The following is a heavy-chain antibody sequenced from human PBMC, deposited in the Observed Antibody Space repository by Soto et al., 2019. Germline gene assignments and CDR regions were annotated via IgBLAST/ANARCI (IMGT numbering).Heavy chain of an antibody. CDR1: GFTSSDYY. CDR3: ARDRSSSWYGRGYHYYGMDV. D-gene: IGHD6-13*01. V-gene: IGHV3-11*01. CDR2: FSSSGNTI. Sequence: QVQLVESGGGLVKPGGSLRLSCAASGFTSSDYYMSWIRQAPGKGLEYISYFSSSGNTIYNADSVRGRFTISRDNSKNSLYLQMNSLGAEDTAVYYCARDRSSSWYGRGYHYYGMDVWGQGTTVTVSS. J-gene: IGHJ6*02.